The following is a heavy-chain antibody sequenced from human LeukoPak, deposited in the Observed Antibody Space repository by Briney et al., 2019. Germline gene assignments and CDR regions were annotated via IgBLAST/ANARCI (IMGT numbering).Heavy chain of an antibody. Sequence: GASVKVSCKASGYTFTDYYIHWVRQAPGEGLEWMGWISAYNGNTNYAQKLQGRVTMTTDTSTSTAYMELRSLRSDDTAVYYCARAWGSSGYYATYYYYMDVWGKGTTVTISS. CDR2: ISAYNGNT. V-gene: IGHV1-18*04. CDR3: ARAWGSSGYYATYYYYMDV. J-gene: IGHJ6*03. CDR1: GYTFTDYY. D-gene: IGHD3-22*01.